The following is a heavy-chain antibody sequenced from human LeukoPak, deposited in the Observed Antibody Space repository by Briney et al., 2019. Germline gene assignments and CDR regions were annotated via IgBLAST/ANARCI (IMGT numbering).Heavy chain of an antibody. J-gene: IGHJ2*01. CDR3: AKKGAQHPLHWYSDP. CDR2: ISYDGNNK. D-gene: IGHD6-13*01. Sequence: GGSLRLSCAASGFTFSSYGMHWVRQAPGKGLKWVAVISYDGNNKYYADSVKGRFTISRDNSKNTLYLQMNSLRAEDTAVYYWAKKGAQHPLHWYSDPGGRGPLVTV. V-gene: IGHV3-30*18. CDR1: GFTFSSYG.